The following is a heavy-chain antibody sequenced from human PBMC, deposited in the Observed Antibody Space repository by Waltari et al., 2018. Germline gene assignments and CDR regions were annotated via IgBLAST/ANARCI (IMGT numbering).Heavy chain of an antibody. CDR2: ISGYNGNT. CDR1: GYTFTSYG. J-gene: IGHJ4*02. Sequence: QVQLVQSGAEVKKPGASVKVSCKVSGYTFTSYGITWVRQAPGQGLEWMGWISGYNGNTDYAQKLQGRVTMTTDTATTTAYMELRSLRSDDTAVYYWARGGERLYADYWGQGTLVTVSS. D-gene: IGHD2-8*01. CDR3: ARGGERLYADY. V-gene: IGHV1-18*01.